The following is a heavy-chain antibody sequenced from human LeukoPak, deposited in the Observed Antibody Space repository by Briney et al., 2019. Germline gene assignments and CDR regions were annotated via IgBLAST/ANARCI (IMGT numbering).Heavy chain of an antibody. J-gene: IGHJ5*02. CDR1: GFTLSSYA. V-gene: IGHV3-23*01. CDR3: AKLAGQTAS. CDR2: MSGSGGGT. D-gene: IGHD1-1*01. Sequence: GGSLRLSCAASGFTLSSYAMSWVRQAPGKGLEGVSAMSGSGGGTYYGDSVEGRFTIARDKSKNTLYLAMNSLRAGDAAVYFCAKLAGQTASWGQGTLVTVSS.